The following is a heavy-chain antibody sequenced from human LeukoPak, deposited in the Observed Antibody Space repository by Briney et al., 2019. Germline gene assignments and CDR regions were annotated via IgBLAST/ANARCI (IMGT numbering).Heavy chain of an antibody. Sequence: GGSLRLSCAASGFTLSSYEFNWVRQAPDKGLEWVAVISYDGSNKYYADSVKGRFTISRDNSKNTLYLQMNSLRAEDTAVYYCAKGPYSSNWYVDYWGQGTLVTVAS. CDR3: AKGPYSSNWYVDY. CDR1: GFTLSSYE. J-gene: IGHJ4*02. V-gene: IGHV3-30*18. CDR2: ISYDGSNK. D-gene: IGHD6-13*01.